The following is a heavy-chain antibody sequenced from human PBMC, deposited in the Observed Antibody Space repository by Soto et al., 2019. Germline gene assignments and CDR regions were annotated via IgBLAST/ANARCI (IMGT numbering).Heavy chain of an antibody. Sequence: SETLSLTCTVSNDSSRRYYWSWIRQPPGRGLEWIGYAFHTGGTNYNPSLKSRVTISVDSSKSQFALKLTSVTAADTAVYFCASSELATLRDTEYFHHWGQGTLVTVSS. CDR1: NDSSRRYY. D-gene: IGHD5-12*01. CDR3: ASSELATLRDTEYFHH. J-gene: IGHJ1*01. CDR2: AFHTGGT. V-gene: IGHV4-59*01.